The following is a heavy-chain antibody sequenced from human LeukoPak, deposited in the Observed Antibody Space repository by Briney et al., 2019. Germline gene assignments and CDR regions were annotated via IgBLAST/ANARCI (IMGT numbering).Heavy chain of an antibody. Sequence: SSETLSLTCTVSGGSISSYYWSWIRQPPGKGLEWVGYIYYSGSTNYNPSLKSRVTISVDTSKKQFSLNLSSVTAADTAVYYCARSPRGIWFGELNWFDPWGQGTLVTVSS. J-gene: IGHJ5*02. CDR1: GGSISSYY. CDR2: IYYSGST. CDR3: ARSPRGIWFGELNWFDP. V-gene: IGHV4-59*08. D-gene: IGHD3-10*01.